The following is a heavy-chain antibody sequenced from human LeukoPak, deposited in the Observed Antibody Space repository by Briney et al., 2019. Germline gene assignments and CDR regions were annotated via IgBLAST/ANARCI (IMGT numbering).Heavy chain of an antibody. CDR3: TRDCSGSSCYEEMDY. V-gene: IGHV3-49*04. Sequence: PGRSLRLSCKPSGFTFGDYAMSWVHQAPGKGLEWVGFIRSKAFGATTDYAASVKGRFTVSRDDSKRIAYLQMNGLKTEDTAVYYCTRDCSGSSCYEEMDYWGQGTLVTVSS. J-gene: IGHJ4*02. CDR2: IRSKAFGATT. D-gene: IGHD2-15*01. CDR1: GFTFGDYA.